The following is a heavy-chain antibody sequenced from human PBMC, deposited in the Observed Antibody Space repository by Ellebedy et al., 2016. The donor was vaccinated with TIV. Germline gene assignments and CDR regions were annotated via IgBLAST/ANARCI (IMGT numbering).Heavy chain of an antibody. CDR2: ISPGDSDP. J-gene: IGHJ4*02. Sequence: GESLKISCKGSGYSFTSYWIGWVRQMPGKGLEWMGIISPGDSDPSYSPSFQGQVTISADKSISTAYLQWRSLKASDTAMYDCVGSSGWPMAKFDYWGQGTLVTVSS. CDR3: VGSSGWPMAKFDY. CDR1: GYSFTSYW. V-gene: IGHV5-51*01. D-gene: IGHD6-19*01.